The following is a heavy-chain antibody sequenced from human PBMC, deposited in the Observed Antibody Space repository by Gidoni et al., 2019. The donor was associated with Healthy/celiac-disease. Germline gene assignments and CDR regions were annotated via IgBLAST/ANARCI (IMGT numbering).Heavy chain of an antibody. Sequence: QVQLVESGGGVVQPGRSLRLSCAASGFTFSSYAMHWVRQAPGKGLEWVAVISYDGSNKYYADSVKGRFTISRDNSKNTLYLQMNSLRAEDTAVYYCARAPGWLPIEQYYYYGMDVWGQGTTVTVSS. CDR1: GFTFSSYA. CDR2: ISYDGSNK. J-gene: IGHJ6*02. CDR3: ARAPGWLPIEQYYYYGMDV. D-gene: IGHD5-12*01. V-gene: IGHV3-30-3*01.